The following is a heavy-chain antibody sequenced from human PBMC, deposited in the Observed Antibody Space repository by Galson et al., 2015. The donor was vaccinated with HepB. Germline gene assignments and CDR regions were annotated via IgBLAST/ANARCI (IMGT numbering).Heavy chain of an antibody. V-gene: IGHV5-51*01. CDR2: IYPGDPDT. CDR1: GYSFTSYW. D-gene: IGHD4-17*01. Sequence: QSGAEVKKPGESLKISCKGSGYSFTSYWIGWVRQMPGKGLEWMGIIYPGDPDTRYSPSFQGQVTISADKSISTAYLQWSSLKASDTAKYYCSRHISDYGDYYFDYWVQGTLVTVSS. CDR3: SRHISDYGDYYFDY. J-gene: IGHJ4*02.